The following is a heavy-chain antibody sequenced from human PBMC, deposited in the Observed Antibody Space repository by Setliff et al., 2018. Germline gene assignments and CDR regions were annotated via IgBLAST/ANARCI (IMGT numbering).Heavy chain of an antibody. Sequence: SETLSLTCTVSGYSISSGYYWGWIRQPPGKGLEWVGCIYYSGSTYYNPSLKSRVTISLDTSKNQFSLKLTSVTAADTAVYYCASGLNWLSSTEFDYWGQGTQVTVSS. CDR1: GYSISSGYY. J-gene: IGHJ4*02. CDR3: ASGLNWLSSTEFDY. D-gene: IGHD1-20*01. CDR2: IYYSGST. V-gene: IGHV4-38-2*02.